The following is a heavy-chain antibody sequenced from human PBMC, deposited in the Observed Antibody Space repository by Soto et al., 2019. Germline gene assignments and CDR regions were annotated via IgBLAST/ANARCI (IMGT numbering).Heavy chain of an antibody. CDR1: GFTFSNYA. D-gene: IGHD6-13*01. CDR2: VSGGGDST. J-gene: IGHJ4*02. CDR3: AKDSIAAAGTTSLYYFDY. V-gene: IGHV3-23*01. Sequence: GGSLRLSCAASGFTFSNYAMNWVRRAPGKGLEWVSAVSGGGDSTYYADSVKGRFTISRDNSKNTLYLQMNSLRAEDTAVYYCAKDSIAAAGTTSLYYFDYWGQGTLVTVSS.